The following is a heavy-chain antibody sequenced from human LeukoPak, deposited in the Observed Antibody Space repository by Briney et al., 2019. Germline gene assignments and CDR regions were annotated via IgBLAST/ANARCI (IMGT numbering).Heavy chain of an antibody. D-gene: IGHD6-13*01. CDR3: ARVYSSSWYLDY. V-gene: IGHV4-59*01. CDR2: IYYSGST. Sequence: KPSETLSLTCTVSGGSISSYYWSWIRQPPGKGLEWIGYIYYSGSTNYNPSFKSRVTISVDTSKNQFSLKLSSVTAADTAVYYCARVYSSSWYLDYWGQGTLVTVSS. CDR1: GGSISSYY. J-gene: IGHJ4*02.